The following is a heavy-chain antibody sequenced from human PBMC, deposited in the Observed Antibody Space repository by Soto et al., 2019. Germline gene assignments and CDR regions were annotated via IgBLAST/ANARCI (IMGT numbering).Heavy chain of an antibody. CDR2: ISWDGGST. Sequence: GGSLRLSCAASGFTFDDYTMHWVRQAPGKGLEWVSLISWDGGSTYYADSVKGRFTISRDNSKNSLYLQMTSLRTEDTALYYCAKGAKPRAAGYYYGMDVWGQGTTVTVSS. D-gene: IGHD5-12*01. CDR3: AKGAKPRAAGYYYGMDV. J-gene: IGHJ6*02. V-gene: IGHV3-43*01. CDR1: GFTFDDYT.